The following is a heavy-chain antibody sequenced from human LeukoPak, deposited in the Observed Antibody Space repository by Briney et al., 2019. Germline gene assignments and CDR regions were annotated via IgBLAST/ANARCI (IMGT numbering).Heavy chain of an antibody. Sequence: SETLSLTCTVSGGSISSGGYYWSWVRQHPGKGLEWIGYIYYSGSTYYNPSLKSRVTISVDTSKNQLSRKLSSVTAADTAVYYCARRKGGDFIDNWGQGALVTVSS. J-gene: IGHJ4*02. CDR3: ARRKGGDFIDN. V-gene: IGHV4-31*03. CDR2: IYYSGST. D-gene: IGHD2-21*02. CDR1: GGSISSGGYY.